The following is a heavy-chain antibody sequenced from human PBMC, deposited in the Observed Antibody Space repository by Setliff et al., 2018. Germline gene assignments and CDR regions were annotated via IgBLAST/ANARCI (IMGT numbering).Heavy chain of an antibody. CDR2: TIPIFGTT. CDR3: VGEGVDSRSSTDYRYYMDV. D-gene: IGHD3-10*01. J-gene: IGHJ6*03. CDR1: GGTFSSYG. V-gene: IGHV1-69*05. Sequence: GASVKVSCKASGGTFSSYGISWVRQAPGQGLEWMGGTIPIFGTTDYAQKFQGRVTIITDESTSTAFMQLCSLRSEDTAVYYCVGEGVDSRSSTDYRYYMDVWGKGTTVTVSS.